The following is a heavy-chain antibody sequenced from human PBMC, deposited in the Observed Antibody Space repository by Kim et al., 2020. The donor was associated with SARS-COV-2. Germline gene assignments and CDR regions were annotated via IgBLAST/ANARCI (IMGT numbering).Heavy chain of an antibody. CDR3: AGQSLVGPYYYGMGV. V-gene: IGHV3-53*01. Sequence: GGSLRLSCAASGFIVSSNYMSWVRQAPGKGLEWVSIIYSAGSTYYVESVKGRFTISRDNSKNTLYLQMNSLRAEDTAVYYCAGQSLVGPYYYGMGVWGQGTTVTASS. CDR2: IYSAGST. CDR1: GFIVSSNY. J-gene: IGHJ6*02. D-gene: IGHD2-15*01.